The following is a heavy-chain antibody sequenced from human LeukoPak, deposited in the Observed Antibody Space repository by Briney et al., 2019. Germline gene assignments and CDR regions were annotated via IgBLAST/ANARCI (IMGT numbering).Heavy chain of an antibody. CDR2: MNPNSGNT. CDR1: GYTFTSYD. Sequence: ASVKVSCKASGYTFTSYDINWVRQATGQGLEWMGWMNPNSGNTGYAQKFQGRVTMTRNTSISTAYMELSSLRSGDTAVYYCARGSSTSLSSIAAVYYGMDVWGQGTTVTVSS. J-gene: IGHJ6*02. D-gene: IGHD6-25*01. V-gene: IGHV1-8*01. CDR3: ARGSSTSLSSIAAVYYGMDV.